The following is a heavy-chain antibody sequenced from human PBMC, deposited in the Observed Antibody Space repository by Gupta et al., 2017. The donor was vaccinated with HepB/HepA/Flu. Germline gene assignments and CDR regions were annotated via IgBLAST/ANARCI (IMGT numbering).Heavy chain of an antibody. V-gene: IGHV3-15*01. D-gene: IGHD1-1*01. CDR1: GSTFTNAW. Sequence: EVQLVESGGGLVKPGGPLRLACAASGSTFTNAWMCWVRQAPGKGLEWVGRIRSKTTGGTTDYAAPVKGRFTISRDDSRDTLYLQMDSLKIEDTAVYYCGTDIYKWGQGTLVTVSS. J-gene: IGHJ4*02. CDR2: IRSKTTGGTT. CDR3: GTDIYK.